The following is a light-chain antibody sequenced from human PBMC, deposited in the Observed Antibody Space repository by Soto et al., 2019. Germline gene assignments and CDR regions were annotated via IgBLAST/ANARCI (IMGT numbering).Light chain of an antibody. CDR3: SSYTSSSTWV. CDR1: SSDIGGYNY. CDR2: EVS. J-gene: IGLJ3*02. V-gene: IGLV2-14*01. Sequence: ALTQPASVSGSPGQSITISCTGTSSDIGGYNYVSWYQQHPGKAPKFMIYEVSNRPSGVSNRFSGSKSGNTASLTISGLQAEDEADYYCSSYTSSSTWVFGGGTKLTVL.